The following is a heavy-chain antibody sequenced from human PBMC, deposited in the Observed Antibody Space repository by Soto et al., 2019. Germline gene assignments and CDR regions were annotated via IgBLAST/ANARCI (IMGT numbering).Heavy chain of an antibody. D-gene: IGHD3-10*01. V-gene: IGHV3-73*01. CDR3: TRLNCYGSGRGDTDDY. CDR2: IRSKTNSYAT. J-gene: IGHJ4*02. Sequence: EVQLVESGGGLVQPGGSLKLSCAASGFTFSGSAMHWVRQASGKGLEWVGRIRSKTNSYATTYAASVKGRFTISRDDSKNMAYLQMDSLKTEDTAVYYCTRLNCYGSGRGDTDDYWGQGTLVTVSS. CDR1: GFTFSGSA.